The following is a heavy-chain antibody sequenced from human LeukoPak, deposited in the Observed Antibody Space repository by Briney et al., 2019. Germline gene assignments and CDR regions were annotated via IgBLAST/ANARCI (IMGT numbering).Heavy chain of an antibody. CDR2: IYAGGST. CDR3: ARDWSHRCFDY. V-gene: IGHV3-53*01. CDR1: GFTVSSNY. D-gene: IGHD3-3*01. J-gene: IGHJ4*02. Sequence: GGSLRLSCAASGFTVSSNYMCWVRQAPGKGLEWVSVIYAGGSTYYADSVKGRFTISRDNSKNTLYLQMNSLRAEDTAVYYCARDWSHRCFDYWGQGTLVTVSS.